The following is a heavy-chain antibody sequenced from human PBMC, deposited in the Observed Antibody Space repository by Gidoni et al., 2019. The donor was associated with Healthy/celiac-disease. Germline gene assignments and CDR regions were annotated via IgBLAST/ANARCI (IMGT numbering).Heavy chain of an antibody. CDR3: AKGPGYSSGWYSY. CDR1: GFPFDDSA. Sequence: EVQLVESGGGLVQPGRSLRLSCADHGFPFDDSAMHWVRQAPGKGLEWVAGISWNSGSIGYADAVKGRFTISRDNAKNSLYLQMNSLRAEDTALYYCAKGPGYSSGWYSYWGQGTLVTVAS. CDR2: ISWNSGSI. V-gene: IGHV3-9*01. D-gene: IGHD6-19*01. J-gene: IGHJ4*02.